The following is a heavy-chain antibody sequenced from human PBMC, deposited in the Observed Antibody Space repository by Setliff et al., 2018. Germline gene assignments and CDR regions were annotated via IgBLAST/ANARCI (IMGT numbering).Heavy chain of an antibody. Sequence: SETLSLTCTVSGGSISSGSYYWSWIRQPAGKGLEWIGRIYTSGSTNYNPSLKSRVTTSVDTSKNQFSLKLSSVTAADTAVYYCARDSYFWTWYAFDIWGQGTMVTVS. CDR3: ARDSYFWTWYAFDI. CDR1: GGSISSGSYY. J-gene: IGHJ3*02. CDR2: IYTSGST. D-gene: IGHD3-3*01. V-gene: IGHV4-61*02.